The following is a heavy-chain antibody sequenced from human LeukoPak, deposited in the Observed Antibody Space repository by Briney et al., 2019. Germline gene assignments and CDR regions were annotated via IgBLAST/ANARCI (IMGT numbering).Heavy chain of an antibody. D-gene: IGHD5-12*01. Sequence: VASVKASCKASGYTFTSYGISWVRQAPGQGLEWMGWISAYNGNTNYAQKLQGRVTMTTDTSTSTAYMELRSLRSDDTAVYYCARGGVYGGYPSDFDYWGQGTLVTVSS. CDR2: ISAYNGNT. V-gene: IGHV1-18*01. J-gene: IGHJ4*02. CDR3: ARGGVYGGYPSDFDY. CDR1: GYTFTSYG.